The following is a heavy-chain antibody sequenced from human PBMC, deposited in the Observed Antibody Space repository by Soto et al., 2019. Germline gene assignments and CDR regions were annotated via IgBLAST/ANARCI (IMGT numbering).Heavy chain of an antibody. CDR3: ARGSGYSYDLFAY. CDR1: GGSISSGGYY. Sequence: SETLSLTCTVSGGSISSGGYYWSWIRQHPGKGLEWIGYIYYSGSTYYNPSLKSRVTISVDTSKNQFSLKLSSVTAADTAVYYCARGSGYSYDLFAYWGQGTLDTVSS. J-gene: IGHJ4*02. CDR2: IYYSGST. V-gene: IGHV4-31*03. D-gene: IGHD5-18*01.